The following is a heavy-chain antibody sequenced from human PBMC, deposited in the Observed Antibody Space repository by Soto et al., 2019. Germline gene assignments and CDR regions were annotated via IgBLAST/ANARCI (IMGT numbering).Heavy chain of an antibody. J-gene: IGHJ3*02. CDR1: GYTFTSYY. Sequence: VSVKFSFNASGYTFTSYYMHWVRQAPGQVLDCIGIINPSGGSTSYAQKFQGRVTMTRDTSTSTVYMELSSLRSEDTAVYYFAISRTDSSGYRYDAFDIWGQGTMVNDSS. CDR3: AISRTDSSGYRYDAFDI. D-gene: IGHD3-22*01. V-gene: IGHV1-46*01. CDR2: INPSGGST.